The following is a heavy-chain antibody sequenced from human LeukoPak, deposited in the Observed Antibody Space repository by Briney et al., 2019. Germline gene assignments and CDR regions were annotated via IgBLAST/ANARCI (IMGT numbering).Heavy chain of an antibody. CDR3: ATSAGDYRAGHYYYMGV. J-gene: IGHJ6*03. V-gene: IGHV1-2*02. Sequence: EASVKVSCKASGYTFTGYYFHWVRQAPGQGLEWMGWINPKTAGTNYAQKFLGRVTLTWDTSISTAYMELNRLTSDDTAVYYCATSAGDYRAGHYYYMGVWGKGASVTVSS. D-gene: IGHD4-11*01. CDR2: INPKTAGT. CDR1: GYTFTGYY.